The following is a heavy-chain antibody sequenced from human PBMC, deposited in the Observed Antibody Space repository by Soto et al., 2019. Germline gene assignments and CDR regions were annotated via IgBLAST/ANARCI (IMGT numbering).Heavy chain of an antibody. J-gene: IGHJ4*02. CDR2: ISSTTNYI. CDR1: GFTFTRYS. V-gene: IGHV3-21*06. Sequence: GGSLRLSCAASGFTFTRYSMNWVRQAPGKGLEWVSSISSTTNYIYYGDSMKGRFTISRDNAKNSLYLEMNSLRAEDTAVYYCARESEDLTSNFDYWGQGTLVTASS. CDR3: ARESEDLTSNFDY.